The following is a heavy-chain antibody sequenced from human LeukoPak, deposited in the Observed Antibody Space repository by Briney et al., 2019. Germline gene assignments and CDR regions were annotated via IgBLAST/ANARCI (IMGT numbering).Heavy chain of an antibody. D-gene: IGHD3-10*01. CDR2: IYYSGST. CDR3: ATRIRVQLLWFGESGY. CDR1: GGSISSSSYY. J-gene: IGHJ4*02. V-gene: IGHV4-39*01. Sequence: PSETLSLTCTVSGGSISSSSYYWGWIRQPPGKGLEWIGSIYYSGSTYYNPSLKSRVTISVDTSKNQFSLKLSSATAADTAVYYCATRIRVQLLWFGESGYWGQGTLVTVSS.